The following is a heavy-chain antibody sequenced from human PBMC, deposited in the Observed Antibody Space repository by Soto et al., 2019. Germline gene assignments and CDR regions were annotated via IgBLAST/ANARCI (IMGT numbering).Heavy chain of an antibody. J-gene: IGHJ4*02. V-gene: IGHV3-23*01. CDR2: ISGSGGST. CDR1: GFTFSSYA. CDR3: AKALYCSGGSCYPRAYFDY. D-gene: IGHD2-15*01. Sequence: GSLRLSCAASGFTFSSYAMSWVRQAPGKGLEWVSAISGSGGSTYYADSVKGRFTISRDNSKNTLYLQMNSLRAEDTAVYYCAKALYCSGGSCYPRAYFDYWGQGTLDNASS.